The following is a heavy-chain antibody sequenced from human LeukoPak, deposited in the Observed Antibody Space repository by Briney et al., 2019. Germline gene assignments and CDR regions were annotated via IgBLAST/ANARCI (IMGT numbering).Heavy chain of an antibody. D-gene: IGHD2-8*02. Sequence: GGSLKPSCLAPGFTLGNNARNWAGQPPGRGRGGAPFIMGMVNSPYYADSVQGRFTISRDSSKNTLYLQMNSLRAEDTAIYYCAKFRATGVLVVYATGSAAFDIWGQGTMVTVSS. V-gene: IGHV3-23*01. J-gene: IGHJ3*02. CDR3: AKFRATGVLVVYATGSAAFDI. CDR2: IMGMVNSP. CDR1: GFTLGNNA.